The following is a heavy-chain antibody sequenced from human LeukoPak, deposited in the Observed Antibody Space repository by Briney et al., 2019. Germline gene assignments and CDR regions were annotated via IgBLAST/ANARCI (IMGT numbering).Heavy chain of an antibody. V-gene: IGHV3-74*01. CDR1: GFTFSSYW. D-gene: IGHD3-10*01. CDR3: AKDGGSGSYFYYYMDV. Sequence: GGSLRLSCAASGFTFSSYWMHWVRQAPGKGLVWVSHINTDGSYTRYADSVKGRFTIARDNAKSTLYLQMNSLRAEDTALYYCAKDGGSGSYFYYYMDVWGKGTTVTISS. J-gene: IGHJ6*03. CDR2: INTDGSYT.